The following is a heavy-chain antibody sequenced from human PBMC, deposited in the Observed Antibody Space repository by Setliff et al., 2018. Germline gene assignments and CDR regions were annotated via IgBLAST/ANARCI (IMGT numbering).Heavy chain of an antibody. J-gene: IGHJ6*03. CDR1: GGSFSGYY. D-gene: IGHD2-15*01. V-gene: IGHV4-34*01. CDR2: INHSGST. CDR3: ARGQRYCSGGSCYYYMDV. Sequence: PSETLSLTCAVYGGSFSGYYWSWIRQPPGKGLEWIGEINHSGSTNYNPSLKSQVTMSVDTSKNQFSLKLSSVTAADTAVYYCARGQRYCSGGSCYYYMDVWGKGTTVTVSS.